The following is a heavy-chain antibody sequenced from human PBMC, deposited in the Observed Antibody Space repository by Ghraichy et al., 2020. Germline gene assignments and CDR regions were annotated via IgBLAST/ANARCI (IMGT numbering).Heavy chain of an antibody. CDR3: ARASGHVRRGLMTFDY. D-gene: IGHD2-8*01. Sequence: ETLSLTCAASGFTFSSYWMSWVRQAPGKGLEWVSNIQQDGSENYYVDSVNGRFTISRDNAKNSLYLQMNSLRAEDTAVYYCARASGHVRRGLMTFDYWGQGTLVTVSS. J-gene: IGHJ4*02. CDR2: IQQDGSEN. V-gene: IGHV3-7*01. CDR1: GFTFSSYW.